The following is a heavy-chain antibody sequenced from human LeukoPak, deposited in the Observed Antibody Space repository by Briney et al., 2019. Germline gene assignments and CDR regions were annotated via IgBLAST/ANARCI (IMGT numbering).Heavy chain of an antibody. V-gene: IGHV1-3*01. CDR3: ARESVDSYGFDYFDY. D-gene: IGHD5-18*01. CDR2: INAGNGNT. Sequence: APVKVSCKASGYTFTTYAMHWVRQAPGQRLEWMGWINAGNGNTKYSQQFQGRVTITRDTSASTAYRGLSSLRSEDTAVYYCARESVDSYGFDYFDYWGQGTLVTVSS. J-gene: IGHJ4*02. CDR1: GYTFTTYA.